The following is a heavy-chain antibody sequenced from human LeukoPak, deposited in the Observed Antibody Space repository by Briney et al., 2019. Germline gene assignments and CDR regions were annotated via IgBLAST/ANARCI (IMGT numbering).Heavy chain of an antibody. CDR2: ISAYNGNA. D-gene: IGHD3-10*01. J-gene: IGHJ4*02. CDR1: GYTFTSYG. CDR3: AKDPYGSGSYNSEQVIN. V-gene: IGHV1-18*01. Sequence: ASVKVSCKASGYTFTSYGISWVRQAPGQGLEWMGWISAYNGNANYAQKLQGRVTMTTDTSTGTAYMELRSLRSDDTAVYYCAKDPYGSGSYNSEQVINWGQGTLVTVSS.